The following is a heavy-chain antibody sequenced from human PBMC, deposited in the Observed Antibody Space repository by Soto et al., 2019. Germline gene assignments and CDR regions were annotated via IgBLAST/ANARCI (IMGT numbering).Heavy chain of an antibody. CDR1: GFTFSSYA. V-gene: IGHV3-23*01. CDR3: AKHRMGLYDYIWGGYRPDAFDI. J-gene: IGHJ3*02. Sequence: GGSLRLSCAASGFTFSSYAMSWVRQAPGKGLEWVSAISGSGGSTYYADSVKGRFTISRDNSKNTLYLQMNSLRAEDTAVYYCAKHRMGLYDYIWGGYRPDAFDIWGQGTMVTVSS. CDR2: ISGSGGST. D-gene: IGHD3-16*02.